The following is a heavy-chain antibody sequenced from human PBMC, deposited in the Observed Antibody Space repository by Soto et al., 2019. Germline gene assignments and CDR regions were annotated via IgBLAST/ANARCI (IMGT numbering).Heavy chain of an antibody. Sequence: PWGSLRLSCAASGFTFSSYDMHWVRQATGKGLEWVSAIGTAGDTYYPGSVKGRFTISRENAKNSLYLQMNSLRAGDTAVYYCARGLPTGQKGYYYYGMDVWGQGTTVTVSS. CDR2: IGTAGDT. V-gene: IGHV3-13*01. J-gene: IGHJ6*02. CDR3: ARGLPTGQKGYYYYGMDV. CDR1: GFTFSSYD.